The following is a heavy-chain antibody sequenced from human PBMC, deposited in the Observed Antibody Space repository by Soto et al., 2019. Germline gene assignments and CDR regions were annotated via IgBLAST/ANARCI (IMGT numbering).Heavy chain of an antibody. D-gene: IGHD2-2*01. Sequence: GGSLRLSCAASGFTFSSYGMHWVRQAPGKGLEWVAVISYDGSNKYYADSVKGRFTISRDNSKNTLYLQMNSLRAEDTAVYYCAKDERRYCSSTSCYAGYFDYWGQGT. CDR2: ISYDGSNK. V-gene: IGHV3-30*18. CDR3: AKDERRYCSSTSCYAGYFDY. CDR1: GFTFSSYG. J-gene: IGHJ4*02.